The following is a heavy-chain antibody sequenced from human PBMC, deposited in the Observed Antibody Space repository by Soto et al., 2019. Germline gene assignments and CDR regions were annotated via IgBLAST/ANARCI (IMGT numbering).Heavy chain of an antibody. V-gene: IGHV3-30*18. D-gene: IGHD2-2*01. Sequence: VQLVESGGGVVQPGRSLRLSCAASGFTFSSYGMHWVRQAPGKGLEWVAVISYDGSNKYYADSVKGRFTISRDNSKNTLYLQMNSLRAEDTAVYYCAKKGGIVVVPAAMLYYYYYMDVWGKGTTVTVSS. CDR1: GFTFSSYG. CDR2: ISYDGSNK. CDR3: AKKGGIVVVPAAMLYYYYYMDV. J-gene: IGHJ6*03.